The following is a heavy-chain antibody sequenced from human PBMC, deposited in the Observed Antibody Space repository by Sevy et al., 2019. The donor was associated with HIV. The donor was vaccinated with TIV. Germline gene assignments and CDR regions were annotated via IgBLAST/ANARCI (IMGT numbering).Heavy chain of an antibody. CDR2: IKQDGSEK. J-gene: IGHJ4*02. D-gene: IGHD2-2*02. Sequence: GGSLRLSCAASGFTFSYYWMSWVRQAPGKGLEWVANIKQDGSEKYYVDSVKGRFTISRDNAKNSLYLQMNSLRAEDTAVYYCARDRDCSSTGCYTCVRGYFDYWGQGTLVTVSS. CDR3: ARDRDCSSTGCYTCVRGYFDY. CDR1: GFTFSYYW. V-gene: IGHV3-7*01.